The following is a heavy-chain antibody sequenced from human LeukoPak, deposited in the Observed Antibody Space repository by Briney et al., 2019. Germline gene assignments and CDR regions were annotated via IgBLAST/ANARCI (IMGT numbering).Heavy chain of an antibody. CDR3: ARDVSYYYGMDV. Sequence: TGGSLRLSCAASGFSFGNYWMHWVRQAPGKGLVWVSRISSDGSDTIYADSVKGRFTMSRDNAKNTLYLQMNSLRAEDTAVYYCARDVSYYYGMDVWGQGTTVTVSS. CDR2: ISSDGSDT. D-gene: IGHD5/OR15-5a*01. CDR1: GFSFGNYW. J-gene: IGHJ6*02. V-gene: IGHV3-74*01.